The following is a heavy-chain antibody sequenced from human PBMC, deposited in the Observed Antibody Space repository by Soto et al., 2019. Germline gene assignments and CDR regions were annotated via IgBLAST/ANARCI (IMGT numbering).Heavy chain of an antibody. J-gene: IGHJ4*02. Sequence: QLQLQESGPGLVKPSETLSLTCTVSGGSISSSSYYWGWIRQPPGKGLEWIGTIYYSGSTYYNPTLTSRVTISVDTSKNQFSLKLSSVTAADTAVYYCARRGGVGATTYDFWGQGTLVTVSS. V-gene: IGHV4-39*01. CDR2: IYYSGST. CDR3: ARRGGVGATTYDF. CDR1: GGSISSSSYY. D-gene: IGHD1-26*01.